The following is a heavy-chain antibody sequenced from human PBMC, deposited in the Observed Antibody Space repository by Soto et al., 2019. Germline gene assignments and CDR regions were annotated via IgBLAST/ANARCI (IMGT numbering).Heavy chain of an antibody. J-gene: IGHJ4*02. Sequence: GGLLRLSWAASAFPFSSHRMIWVRQAPGKGLEWVSAISGSGGSTYYADSVKGRFTISRDNSKNTLYLQMNSLRAEDTAVYYCAKEGEEYSSSPFDYWGQGIRVTLS. CDR3: AKEGEEYSSSPFDY. CDR2: ISGSGGST. CDR1: AFPFSSHR. D-gene: IGHD6-13*01. V-gene: IGHV3-23*01.